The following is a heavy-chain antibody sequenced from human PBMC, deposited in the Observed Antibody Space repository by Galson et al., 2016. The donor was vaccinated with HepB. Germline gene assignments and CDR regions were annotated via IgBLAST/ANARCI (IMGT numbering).Heavy chain of an antibody. CDR1: GDSISSGSYY. D-gene: IGHD3/OR15-3a*01. CDR3: ARLSFFGLVNIKYYFDY. Sequence: TLSLTCSVSGDSISSGSYYWSWIRQPAGKGLEWIGRIHSSGSTNYNPSPKTRVTISVDTSKNQFSLKMSSVTAADTAVYYCARLSFFGLVNIKYYFDYWGQGTLVTVSS. J-gene: IGHJ4*02. V-gene: IGHV4-61*02. CDR2: IHSSGST.